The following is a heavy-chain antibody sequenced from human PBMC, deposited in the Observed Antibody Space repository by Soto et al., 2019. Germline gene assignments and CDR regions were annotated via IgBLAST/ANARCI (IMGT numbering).Heavy chain of an antibody. CDR2: ISGSGGST. CDR3: AKDMIQLWLEFDY. Sequence: EVQLLESGGGLVQPGGSLRLSCAASGFTFSSYAMSWVRQAPGKGLEWVSAISGSGGSTYYADSVKGRFTISRDNSKNTLDLQMNSLRAEDTAVYYCAKDMIQLWLEFDYWGQGALVTVSS. CDR1: GFTFSSYA. V-gene: IGHV3-23*01. D-gene: IGHD5-18*01. J-gene: IGHJ4*02.